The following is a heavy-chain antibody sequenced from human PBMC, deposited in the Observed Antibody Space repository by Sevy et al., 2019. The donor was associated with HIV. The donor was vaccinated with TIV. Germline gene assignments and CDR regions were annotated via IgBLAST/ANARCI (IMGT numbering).Heavy chain of an antibody. J-gene: IGHJ4*02. D-gene: IGHD1-26*01. CDR3: ARPILGVTTSTYLDS. CDR2: IWYDGSQK. CDR1: GFPFSSFA. V-gene: IGHV3-33*01. Sequence: GGSLRHSCSASGFPFSSFAMHWVRQAPGKGLEWVALIWYDGSQKYFADSLKGRLTISRDNSKNTLFLQMNSLRAEDTAVYYCARPILGVTTSTYLDSWGQGTLVTVSS.